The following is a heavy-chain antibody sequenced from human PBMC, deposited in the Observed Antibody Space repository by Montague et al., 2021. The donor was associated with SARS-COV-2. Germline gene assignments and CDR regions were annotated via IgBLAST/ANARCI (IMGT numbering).Heavy chain of an antibody. J-gene: IGHJ3*01. CDR1: GGSITNNIDY. Sequence: SETLSLTCTVSGGSITNNIDYWAWIRQPPGKGLEWIGSIYYTGNTYYNPSLNNRVTISVVTSKNHFTLKLSSVTAAETAVYYCARLKRYFDSSGSPSAFDFGGQGKKVTVSS. CDR3: ARLKRYFDSSGSPSAFDF. V-gene: IGHV4-39*02. D-gene: IGHD3-22*01. CDR2: IYYTGNT.